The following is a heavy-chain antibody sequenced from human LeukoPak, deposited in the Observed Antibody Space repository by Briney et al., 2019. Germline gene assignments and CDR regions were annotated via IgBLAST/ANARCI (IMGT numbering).Heavy chain of an antibody. V-gene: IGHV3-11*04. CDR2: ISSSGSTI. CDR1: GFTFSDYY. CDR3: ARGGDYDFWSGYSRFDP. J-gene: IGHJ5*02. Sequence: GGSLRLSCAASGFTFSDYYMSWIRQAPGTGLEWVSYISSSGSTINYADSVKDRFTISRDNAKNSLYLQMNSLRAEDTAVYYCARGGDYDFWSGYSRFDPWGQGTLVTVSS. D-gene: IGHD3-3*01.